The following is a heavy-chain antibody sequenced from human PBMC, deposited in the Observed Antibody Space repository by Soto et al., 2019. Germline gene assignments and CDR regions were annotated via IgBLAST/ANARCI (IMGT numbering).Heavy chain of an antibody. V-gene: IGHV4-4*02. D-gene: IGHD7-27*01. J-gene: IGHJ4*02. Sequence: SETLSLTCAVSGGSISSNNWWTWVRQPPGEGPEWIGEIYDSGTTNYNPSLRSQVAISLDKSKNHFSLTLSSVTAADTAVYYCARGPSGDKVHYWGQGALVTVSS. CDR2: IYDSGTT. CDR3: ARGPSGDKVHY. CDR1: GGSISSNNW.